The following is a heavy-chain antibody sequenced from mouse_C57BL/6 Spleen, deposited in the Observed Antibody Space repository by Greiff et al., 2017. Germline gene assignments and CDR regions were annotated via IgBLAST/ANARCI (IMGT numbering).Heavy chain of an antibody. CDR3: ARGAGGIYPDY. D-gene: IGHD2-1*01. Sequence: QVQLQQPGAELVKPGASVKLSCKASGYTFTSYWMQWVKQRPGQGLEWIGEIDPSDSYTNYNQKFKGKATLTVDTSSSTAYMQLSSLTSEDSAVYYCARGAGGIYPDYWGQGTTLTVSS. CDR1: GYTFTSYW. CDR2: IDPSDSYT. V-gene: IGHV1-50*01. J-gene: IGHJ2*01.